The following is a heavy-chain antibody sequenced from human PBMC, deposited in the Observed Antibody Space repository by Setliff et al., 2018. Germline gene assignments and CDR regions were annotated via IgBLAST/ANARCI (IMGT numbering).Heavy chain of an antibody. D-gene: IGHD2-2*01. Sequence: PGGSLRLSCAASGFTFRNYYMHWVRQVPGKGLMWVSYIKSDGSHTAYADSVKGRFTISRDNAKNTVYLQMNSLRAEDTAVYYCARGGCSATSCLDYWGQGILVTVSS. J-gene: IGHJ4*02. CDR1: GFTFRNYY. CDR2: IKSDGSHT. CDR3: ARGGCSATSCLDY. V-gene: IGHV3-74*01.